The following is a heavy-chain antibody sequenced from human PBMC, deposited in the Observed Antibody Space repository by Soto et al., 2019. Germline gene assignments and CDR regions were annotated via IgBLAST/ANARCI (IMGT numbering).Heavy chain of an antibody. CDR2: INHSGST. V-gene: IGHV4-34*01. D-gene: IGHD6-13*01. Sequence: PSETLSLTCAVYGGSFSGYYWSWIRQPPGKGLEWIGEINHSGSTNYNPSLKSRVTISVDTSKNQFSLKLSSVTAADTAVYYCARGSLAAAGTGGFDDWGQGTLVTVSS. CDR3: ARGSLAAAGTGGFDD. CDR1: GGSFSGYY. J-gene: IGHJ4*02.